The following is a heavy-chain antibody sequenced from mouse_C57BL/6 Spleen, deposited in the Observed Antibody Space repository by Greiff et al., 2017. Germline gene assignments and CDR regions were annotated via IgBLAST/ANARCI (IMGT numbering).Heavy chain of an antibody. Sequence: EVKLVQSGAGLVKPGASLKLSCAASGFTFSSYAMSWVRQTPEQRLEWVAYISRGGDYIYYADTVKGRVTISRDNARNTPYLQMSSLKSEDAAMYYCTRDLERNSWIYYAMDDWGQGTSVTVSS. CDR2: ISRGGDYI. CDR3: TRDLERNSWIYYAMDD. CDR1: GFTFSSYA. V-gene: IGHV5-9-1*02. D-gene: IGHD1-1*01. J-gene: IGHJ4*01.